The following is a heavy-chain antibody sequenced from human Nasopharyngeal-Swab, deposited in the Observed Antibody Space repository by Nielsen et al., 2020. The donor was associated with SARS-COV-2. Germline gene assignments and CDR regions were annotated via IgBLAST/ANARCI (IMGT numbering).Heavy chain of an antibody. J-gene: IGHJ5*02. CDR3: ARDGWGVYSSSWYHWFEA. CDR2: IIPIFGTA. Sequence: SVKVSCKASVGTFISYAFSWLRQSPGQWLEWMVGIIPIFGTANYAQKFQGRVTITADESTSTAYMELSNLRSEDTAVYYCARDGWGVYSSSWYHWFEAWGQGTLISVSS. V-gene: IGHV1-69*13. CDR1: VGTFISYA. D-gene: IGHD6-13*01.